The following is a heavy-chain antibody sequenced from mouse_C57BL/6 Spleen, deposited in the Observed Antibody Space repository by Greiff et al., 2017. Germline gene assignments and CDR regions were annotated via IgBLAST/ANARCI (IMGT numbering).Heavy chain of an antibody. CDR1: GYTLTTYP. CDR3: AKGHDYDDWYFDV. J-gene: IGHJ1*03. D-gene: IGHD2-4*01. CDR2: FHPYNDDT. Sequence: VKLMESGAELVKPGASVKTSCKASGYTLTTYPIEWMKQNHGKSLEWIGNFHPYNDDTKYNEKFKGKAKLTVEKSSSTVYLELSRLTSDDSAVYYCAKGHDYDDWYFDVWGTGTTVTVSS. V-gene: IGHV1-47*01.